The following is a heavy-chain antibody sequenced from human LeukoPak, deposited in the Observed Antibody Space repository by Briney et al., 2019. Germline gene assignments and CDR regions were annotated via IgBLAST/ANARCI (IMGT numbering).Heavy chain of an antibody. V-gene: IGHV3-48*01. CDR3: ARDRSPPAAARKLVYYYYMDV. Sequence: PGGSLRLSCAASGFTFSSYSMNWVRQAPGKGLEWVSYISSSSSTIYYADSVKGRFTISRDNAKNSLYLQMNSLRAEDTAVYYCARDRSPPAAARKLVYYYYMDVWGKGTTVTVSS. J-gene: IGHJ6*03. CDR1: GFTFSSYS. D-gene: IGHD2-8*01. CDR2: ISSSSSTI.